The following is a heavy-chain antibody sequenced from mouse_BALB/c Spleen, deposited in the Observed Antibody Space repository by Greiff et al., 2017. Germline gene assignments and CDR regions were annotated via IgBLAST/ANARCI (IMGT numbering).Heavy chain of an antibody. CDR2: ISNGGGST. CDR1: GFTFSSYT. Sequence: EVLLVESGGGLVQPGGSLKLSCAASGFTFSSYTMSWVRQTPEKRLEWVAYISNGGGSTYYPETVKGRFTISRDNAKNTLYLQMSSLKSEDTAMYYCARHDYRWYYLDYWGQGTTLTVSS. J-gene: IGHJ2*01. D-gene: IGHD2-14*01. V-gene: IGHV5-12-2*01. CDR3: ARHDYRWYYLDY.